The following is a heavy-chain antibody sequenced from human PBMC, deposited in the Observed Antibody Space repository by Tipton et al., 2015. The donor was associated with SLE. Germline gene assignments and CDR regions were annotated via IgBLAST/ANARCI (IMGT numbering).Heavy chain of an antibody. CDR3: AKDLQRHDFWSAPPDV. J-gene: IGHJ6*04. D-gene: IGHD3-3*01. CDR1: GGTFSSYA. Sequence: QLVQSGAEVKKPGSSVKVSCKASGGTFSSYAISWVRQAPGQGLEWMGGIIPIFGTANYAQKFQGRVTITTDESTSTAYMELSSLRSEDTAVYYCAKDLQRHDFWSAPPDVWGKGTTVTVSS. V-gene: IGHV1-69*05. CDR2: IIPIFGTA.